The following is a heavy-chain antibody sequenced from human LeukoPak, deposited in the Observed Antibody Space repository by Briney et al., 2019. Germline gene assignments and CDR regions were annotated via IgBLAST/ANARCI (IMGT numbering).Heavy chain of an antibody. CDR1: GGSISSSSYY. CDR2: IYYSGST. D-gene: IGHD5-24*01. J-gene: IGHJ4*02. Sequence: SETLSLTCTVSGGSISSSSYYWGWIRQPPGKGLEWIGSIYYSGSTYYNPSLKSRVTISVDTSKNQFSLKLSSVTAADTAVYYCARGGDGYNSNWGQGTLVTVSS. V-gene: IGHV4-39*07. CDR3: ARGGDGYNSN.